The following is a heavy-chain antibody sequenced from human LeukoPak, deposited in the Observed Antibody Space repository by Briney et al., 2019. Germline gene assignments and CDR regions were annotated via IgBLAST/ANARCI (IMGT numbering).Heavy chain of an antibody. CDR2: IRYDGSNK. CDR1: GFTFSSYG. V-gene: IGHV3-30*02. J-gene: IGHJ4*02. Sequence: TGGSLRLSCAASGFTFSSYGMHWVRQAPGKGLEWVAFIRYDGSNKYYADSVKGRFTISRDNAKNSLYLQMNSLRAEDTAVYYCARATTYDILTGYFDYWGQGTLVTVSS. D-gene: IGHD3-9*01. CDR3: ARATTYDILTGYFDY.